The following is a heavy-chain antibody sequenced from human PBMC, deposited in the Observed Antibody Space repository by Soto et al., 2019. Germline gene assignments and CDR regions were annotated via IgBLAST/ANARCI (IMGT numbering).Heavy chain of an antibody. CDR1: GFTFNTYA. CDR2: ISGSGGNT. Sequence: GGSLRLSCVASGFTFNTYAIHWVRQAPGKGLEWVTVISGSGGNTYYADSVKGRFTISRDTSKNTLYLQMNSLRAEDTAVYYCARDSIWFGKTRYYFDYWGQGTLVTVSS. CDR3: ARDSIWFGKTRYYFDY. V-gene: IGHV3-23*01. D-gene: IGHD3-10*01. J-gene: IGHJ4*02.